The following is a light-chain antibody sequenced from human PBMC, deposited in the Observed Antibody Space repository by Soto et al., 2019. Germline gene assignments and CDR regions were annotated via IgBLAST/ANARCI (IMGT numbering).Light chain of an antibody. J-gene: IGKJ2*01. CDR2: AAS. V-gene: IGKV1-27*01. Sequence: DIQMTQSPSSLSASVGDRVTITCRASQGISNYLAWYQQKPGKVPKLLIYAASTLQSGVPSRFSGSGSGTEFTLTVSSLQPEDVATYYCQKYYSDPPYTFGQGTKLEIK. CDR1: QGISNY. CDR3: QKYYSDPPYT.